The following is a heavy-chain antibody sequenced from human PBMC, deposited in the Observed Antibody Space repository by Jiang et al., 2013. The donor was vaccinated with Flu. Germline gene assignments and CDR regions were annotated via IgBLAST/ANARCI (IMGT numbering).Heavy chain of an antibody. D-gene: IGHD6-13*01. CDR3: AMYSRSSYDY. CDR1: GYTFTSYD. CDR2: ISPHNDNT. Sequence: VQLVESGAEVRKPGASVKVSCKTSGYTFTSYDISWVRQAPGQGLQWMGWISPHNDNTTYAQKVQGRVTMTTDTSTSTAYMELRSLRSDDTAVYFCAMYSRSSYDYWGQGTLVTVSS. V-gene: IGHV1-18*01. J-gene: IGHJ4*02.